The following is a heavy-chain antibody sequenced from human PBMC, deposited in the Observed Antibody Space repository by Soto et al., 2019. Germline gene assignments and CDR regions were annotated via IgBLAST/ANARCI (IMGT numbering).Heavy chain of an antibody. CDR1: DGSLSCNF. CDR3: AREVWVAGLLYYFDF. J-gene: IGHJ4*02. Sequence: VSLTCTVSDGSLSCNFLTWIRQPAGKGLEWIGRISSNGNTDYNPSLKSRVTMSIDTSKNHFSLDLISVTASDTAIYYCAREVWVAGLLYYFDFWGQGTLVTVSS. CDR2: ISSNGNT. V-gene: IGHV4-4*07. D-gene: IGHD6-19*01.